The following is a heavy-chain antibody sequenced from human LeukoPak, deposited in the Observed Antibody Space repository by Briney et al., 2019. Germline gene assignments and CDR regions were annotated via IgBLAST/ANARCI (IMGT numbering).Heavy chain of an antibody. CDR2: IYYNGDT. CDR1: GGSIGSSTYY. J-gene: IGHJ6*03. CDR3: ARERLFYYYMDA. Sequence: PSETLSLTCTVSGGSIGSSTYYWVWTRQPPGKGLEWIGSIYYNGDTYYSPSLQSRVSISVATSKNQFSLKLSSVTAADTAVYYCARERLFYYYMDAWGKGTTVTVSS. D-gene: IGHD1-1*01. V-gene: IGHV4-39*07.